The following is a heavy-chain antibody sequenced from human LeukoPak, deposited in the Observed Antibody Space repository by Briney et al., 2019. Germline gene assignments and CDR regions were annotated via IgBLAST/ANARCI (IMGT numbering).Heavy chain of an antibody. CDR2: IHHSGST. J-gene: IGHJ4*02. Sequence: SETLSLTCTVSGGSISSGNYYWSWIRHPPGKGLEWIGYIHHSGSTYYNPSLNSRVTVSVDRSKNQFSLKMTSVTAADTAVYYCARDYHCGGNDCSWVDYWGQGTLVTVSS. CDR1: GGSISSGNYY. CDR3: ARDYHCGGNDCSWVDY. V-gene: IGHV4-30-2*01. D-gene: IGHD2-21*01.